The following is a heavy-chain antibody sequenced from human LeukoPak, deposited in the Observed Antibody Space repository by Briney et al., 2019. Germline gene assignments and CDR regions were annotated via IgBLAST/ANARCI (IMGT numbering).Heavy chain of an antibody. D-gene: IGHD6-19*01. J-gene: IGHJ4*02. V-gene: IGHV4-34*01. CDR2: INHSGST. CDR1: GGSFSGYY. CDR3: ACEYSSGWFYFDY. Sequence: PSETLSLTCAVYGGSFSGYYWSWIRQPPGKGLEWIGEINHSGSTNYNPSLKSRVTISVDTSKNQFSLKLSSVTAADTAVYYCACEYSSGWFYFDYWGQGTLVTVSS.